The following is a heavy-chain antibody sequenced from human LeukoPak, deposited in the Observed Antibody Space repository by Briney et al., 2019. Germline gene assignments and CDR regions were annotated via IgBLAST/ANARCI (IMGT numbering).Heavy chain of an antibody. CDR1: GFTFSSYG. D-gene: IGHD6-19*01. V-gene: IGHV3-30*18. CDR3: AKGVSSSGWYSEYFQH. Sequence: GGSLRLSCAASGFTFSSYGMHWVRQAPGKGLEWVAVISYDGSNKYYADSAKGRFTISRDNSKNTLYLQRNSLRAEDTAVYYCAKGVSSSGWYSEYFQHWGQGTLVTVSS. CDR2: ISYDGSNK. J-gene: IGHJ1*01.